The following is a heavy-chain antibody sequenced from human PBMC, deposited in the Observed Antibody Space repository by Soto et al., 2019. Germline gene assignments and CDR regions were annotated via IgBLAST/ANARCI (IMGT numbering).Heavy chain of an antibody. V-gene: IGHV1-69*12. CDR2: IIPRVAAP. Sequence: QVLLVQSGAEVRKPGSSVKVSCKTSGGTFSSFAISWVRLAPGQGLEWMGVIIPRVAAPTYALRFQGRVSITAAESTITPYRELNSRTSYDTAVYYCARDRVMRGNSFYYGMDVWGQGSTVTDSS. CDR3: ARDRVMRGNSFYYGMDV. D-gene: IGHD3-10*01. CDR1: GGTFSSFA. J-gene: IGHJ6*02.